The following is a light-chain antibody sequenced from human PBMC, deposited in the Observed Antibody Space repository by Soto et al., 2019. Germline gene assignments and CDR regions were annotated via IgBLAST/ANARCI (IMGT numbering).Light chain of an antibody. V-gene: IGKV3-11*01. CDR2: DAS. CDR1: QSVSSY. J-gene: IGKJ4*01. CDR3: QQRSDWLT. Sequence: EIVLTQSPATLSLAPGERATLSCRASQSVSSYLAWYQQKPGQAPRLLIYDASNRATGIPARFSGSGSGTDFTLTISSLETEDFAVYYCQQRSDWLTFGGGTKVVI.